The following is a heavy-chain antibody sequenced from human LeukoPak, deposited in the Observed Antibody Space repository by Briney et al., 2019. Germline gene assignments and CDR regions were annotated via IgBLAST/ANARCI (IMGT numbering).Heavy chain of an antibody. CDR1: GFTFSSYT. V-gene: IGHV3-21*01. Sequence: GGSLRLSCAASGFTFSSYTMNWVRQAPGKGLEWVSSISSGSSYIYYADSVRGRFTISRDNAKNSLYLQLNSLRADDTAVYYCARGTYCSGDNCYYYYMEVWGKGTTVTVSS. CDR2: ISSGSSYI. D-gene: IGHD2-15*01. CDR3: ARGTYCSGDNCYYYYMEV. J-gene: IGHJ6*03.